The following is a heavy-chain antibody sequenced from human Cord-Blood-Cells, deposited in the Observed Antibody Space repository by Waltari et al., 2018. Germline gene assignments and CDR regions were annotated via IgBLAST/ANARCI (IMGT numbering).Heavy chain of an antibody. V-gene: IGHV3-23*01. CDR1: GFTFSSYA. D-gene: IGHD3-3*01. J-gene: IGHJ3*02. Sequence: EVQLLESGGGLVQPGGSLRLSCAASGFTFSSYAMSWVRQAPGKGLEWVSAISGSGGSTYYADSVKGRFTISRDNSKNTLYLQMNSLRAEDTAVYYCAKLGVRDFWSGYYDAFDIWGQGTMVTVSS. CDR2: ISGSGGST. CDR3: AKLGVRDFWSGYYDAFDI.